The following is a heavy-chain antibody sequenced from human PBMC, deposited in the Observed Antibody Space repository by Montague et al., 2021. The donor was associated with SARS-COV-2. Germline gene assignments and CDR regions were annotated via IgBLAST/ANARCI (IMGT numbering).Heavy chain of an antibody. J-gene: IGHJ6*02. V-gene: IGHV4-34*01. D-gene: IGHD2-2*01. CDR1: GGSFSGNY. Sequence: SETLSLTCAVYGGSFSGNYWCWIRQPQGQGMEWIEEISLSGSTNSNSTLTRRSPITIDMSKNQFYLTLRFVTAADTAVYYCSRFAYRLLFIASYYGIDVWGQGTTVTVSS. CDR2: ISLSGST. CDR3: SRFAYRLLFIASYYGIDV.